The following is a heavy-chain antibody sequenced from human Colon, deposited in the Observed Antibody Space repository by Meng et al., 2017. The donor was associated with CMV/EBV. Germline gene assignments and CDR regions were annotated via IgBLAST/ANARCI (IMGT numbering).Heavy chain of an antibody. J-gene: IGHJ5*02. CDR2: IYYSGST. CDR3: ARVIAAAGEDWFDP. CDR1: GGSISSYY. V-gene: IGHV4-59*01. D-gene: IGHD6-13*01. Sequence: SETLSLTCTVSGGSISSYYWSWIRQLPGKGLEWIGYIYYSGSTNYNPSLKSRVTISVDTSKNQFSLKLSSVTAADTAVYYCARVIAAAGEDWFDPWGQGTLVTVSS.